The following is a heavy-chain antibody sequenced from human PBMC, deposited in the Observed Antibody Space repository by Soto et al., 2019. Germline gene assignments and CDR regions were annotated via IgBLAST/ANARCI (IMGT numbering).Heavy chain of an antibody. V-gene: IGHV3-30*18. CDR3: AKPPGSSWYGSRFDY. CDR2: ISYDGSNK. D-gene: IGHD6-13*01. J-gene: IGHJ4*02. CDR1: GFTFSSYG. Sequence: QVQLVESGGGVVQPGRSLRLSCAASGFTFSSYGMHWVRQAPGKGLEWVAVISYDGSNKYYADSVKGRFTISRDNSKNTLYLQMNSLRAEDTAVYYCAKPPGSSWYGSRFDYWGQGTLVTVSS.